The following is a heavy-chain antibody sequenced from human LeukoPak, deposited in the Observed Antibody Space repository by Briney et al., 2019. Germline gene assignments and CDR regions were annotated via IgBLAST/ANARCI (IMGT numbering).Heavy chain of an antibody. CDR3: ARAPGQGPE. CDR1: GFSLSSNS. V-gene: IGHV3-21*01. CDR2: MSTSATYI. J-gene: IGHJ4*02. Sequence: GGSLRLSCAASGFSLSSNSMNWFRQAPGWGLEWVSSMSTSATYIHYADSVKGRLTMSRDNAKNSLYLHMNSLRAEDTAVYYCARAPGQGPEWGQGTLVTVSS. D-gene: IGHD3-10*01.